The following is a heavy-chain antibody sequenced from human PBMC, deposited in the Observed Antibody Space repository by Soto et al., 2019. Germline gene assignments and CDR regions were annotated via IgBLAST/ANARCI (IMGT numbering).Heavy chain of an antibody. CDR1: GFTFRNYS. J-gene: IGHJ4*02. CDR3: ARVRRSGSYPHFDY. V-gene: IGHV3-30-3*01. D-gene: IGHD1-26*01. CDR2: ISYDGSNK. Sequence: HPGGSLRLSFAASGFTFRNYSMHWVRQAPGKGLEWVAVISYDGSNKYYADSVKGRFTISRDNSKNTLYLQMNSLRAEDTAVYYCARVRRSGSYPHFDYWGQGT.